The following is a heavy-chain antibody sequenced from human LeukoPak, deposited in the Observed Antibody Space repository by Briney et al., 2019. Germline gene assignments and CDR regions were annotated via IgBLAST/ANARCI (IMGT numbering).Heavy chain of an antibody. CDR3: ARRRVLAAAGTNYYYYMDV. V-gene: IGHV1-2*02. J-gene: IGHJ6*03. CDR2: INPNSGGT. D-gene: IGHD6-13*01. Sequence: GASVKVSCKASGYTFTGYYMHWVRQAPGQGLEWMGWINPNSGGTNYAQKFQGRVTMTRDTSISTAYMELRSLRSDDTAVYYCARRRVLAAAGTNYYYYMDVWGKGTTVTISS. CDR1: GYTFTGYY.